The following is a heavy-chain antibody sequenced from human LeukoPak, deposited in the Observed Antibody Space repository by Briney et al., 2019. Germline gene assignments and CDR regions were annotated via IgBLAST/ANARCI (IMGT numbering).Heavy chain of an antibody. CDR3: ARAPASGYCSGGSCYGGSDY. D-gene: IGHD2-15*01. V-gene: IGHV3-21*01. J-gene: IGHJ4*02. Sequence: PGGSLRLSCAASGFTFSSYSMNWVRQAPGKGLEWVSSISSSSSYIYYADSVKGRFTISRDNAKNSLYLQMNSLRAEDTAVYYCARAPASGYCSGGSCYGGSDYWAREPWSPSPQ. CDR1: GFTFSSYS. CDR2: ISSSSSYI.